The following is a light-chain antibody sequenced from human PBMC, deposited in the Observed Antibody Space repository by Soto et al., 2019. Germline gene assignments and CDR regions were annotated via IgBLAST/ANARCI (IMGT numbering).Light chain of an antibody. CDR1: SSDIGNYNY. J-gene: IGLJ1*01. Sequence: QSALTQPASVSGSPGQSITISCTGTSSDIGNYNYVSWYQQHPGKAPKLMIYEVSNRPSGVSNRFSGSKSGNTASLTISGLQAEDEADYYCSSYTSSSTLNYVFGTGNKLTVL. CDR2: EVS. V-gene: IGLV2-14*01. CDR3: SSYTSSSTLNYV.